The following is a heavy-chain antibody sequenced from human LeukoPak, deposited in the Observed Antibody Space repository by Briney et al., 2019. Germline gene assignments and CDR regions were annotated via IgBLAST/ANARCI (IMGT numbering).Heavy chain of an antibody. CDR1: GGFISSYY. Sequence: SETLSLTCTVSGGFISSYYWSWIRQPPGKGLEWIGYIYYSGSTNYNPSLKSRVTISVDTSKNQFSLKLSSVTAADTAVYYCARRVPEGVAGIWFDPWGQGTLVTVSS. J-gene: IGHJ5*02. V-gene: IGHV4-59*08. D-gene: IGHD6-19*01. CDR3: ARRVPEGVAGIWFDP. CDR2: IYYSGST.